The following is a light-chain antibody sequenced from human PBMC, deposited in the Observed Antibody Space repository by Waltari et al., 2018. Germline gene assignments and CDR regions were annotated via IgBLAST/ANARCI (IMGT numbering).Light chain of an antibody. CDR2: DVN. CDR1: ISDVGCHNY. J-gene: IGLJ1*01. V-gene: IGLV2-11*01. CDR3: YPYAGSSSFV. Sequence: QSALTQPRSVSGSHGQSVTISCTGTISDVGCHNYVSWYQQHPGKSPKLKIYDVNQRPSGVPERFSGSKSGNTASLTISGLQGEDEADYYCYPYAGSSSFVFGTGTEIIVL.